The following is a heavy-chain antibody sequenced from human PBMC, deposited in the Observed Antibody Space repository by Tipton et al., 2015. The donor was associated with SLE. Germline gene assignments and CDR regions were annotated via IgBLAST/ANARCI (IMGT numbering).Heavy chain of an antibody. J-gene: IGHJ3*02. Sequence: TLSLTCTVSGGSISSYYWSWIRQPPGKGLEWIGYIYYSGSTNYSPSLKSRVTISVDTSKNQFSLKLSSVTAADTAVYYCARDQGTAGAFDIWGQGTMVTVSS. V-gene: IGHV4-59*01. D-gene: IGHD1-1*01. CDR3: ARDQGTAGAFDI. CDR1: GGSISSYY. CDR2: IYYSGST.